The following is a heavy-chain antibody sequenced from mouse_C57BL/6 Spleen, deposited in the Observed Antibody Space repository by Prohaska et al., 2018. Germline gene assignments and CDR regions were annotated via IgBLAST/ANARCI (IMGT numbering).Heavy chain of an antibody. CDR2: IHPSDSDT. V-gene: IGHV1-74*01. D-gene: IGHD1-1*01. CDR3: ARKGGSSYYAMDY. CDR1: GYTFTSYW. J-gene: IGHJ4*01. Sequence: QVQLQQPGAELVKPGASVKVSCKASGYTFTSYWMHWVKQRPGQGLEWIGRIHPSDSDTNYNQKFKGKATLTVDTSSSTAYMQLSSLTSEDSAVYYCARKGGSSYYAMDYWGQGTSVTVSS.